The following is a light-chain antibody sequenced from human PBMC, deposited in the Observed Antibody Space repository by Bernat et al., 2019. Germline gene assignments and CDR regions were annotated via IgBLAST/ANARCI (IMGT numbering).Light chain of an antibody. CDR2: GAS. CDR1: QSVSSSY. Sequence: EIVLTQSPGTLSLSPGERATLSCRASQSVSSSYLAWYQQKPGQAPRLLIYGASSRATGIPDRFSGSGSGTDFTLTISRLEPEDFAVYYCQQYGSSPSGVTFGHGTKVDIK. CDR3: QQYGSSPSGVT. J-gene: IGKJ3*01. V-gene: IGKV3-20*01.